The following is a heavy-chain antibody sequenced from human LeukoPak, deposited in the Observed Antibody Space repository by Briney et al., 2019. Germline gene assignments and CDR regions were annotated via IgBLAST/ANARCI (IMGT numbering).Heavy chain of an antibody. Sequence: PSETLSLTCTVSGGSISSYYWSWIRQPPGKGLEWIGYIYYSGSTNYNPSLKSRVTISVDTSKNQFSLKLSSVTAADTAVYYCARDFNSVVRGVMWGELYGMDVWGQGTTVTVSS. CDR3: ARDFNSVVRGVMWGELYGMDV. D-gene: IGHD3-10*01. CDR1: GGSISSYY. J-gene: IGHJ6*02. V-gene: IGHV4-59*12. CDR2: IYYSGST.